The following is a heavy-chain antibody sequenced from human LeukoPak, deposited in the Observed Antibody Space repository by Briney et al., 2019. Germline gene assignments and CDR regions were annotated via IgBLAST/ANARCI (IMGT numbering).Heavy chain of an antibody. CDR2: MHHSGAT. Sequence: PSETLSLTCAVSGGSFSGYYWSWIRQPPGKGLEWIGEMHHSGATSYKPSLRSRVTISGDPSENQFPLELSSVSAADAAVYYCARGILGYYYFDLWGRGTLVTVSS. CDR1: GGSFSGYY. CDR3: ARGILGYYYFDL. J-gene: IGHJ2*01. V-gene: IGHV4-34*01. D-gene: IGHD3-10*01.